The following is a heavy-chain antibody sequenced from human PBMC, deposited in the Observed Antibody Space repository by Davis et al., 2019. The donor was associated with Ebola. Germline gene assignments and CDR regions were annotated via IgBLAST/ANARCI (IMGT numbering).Heavy chain of an antibody. CDR1: GGSIASSKYY. CDR3: ARWRKRKTGIPGFDC. Sequence: MPSETLSLTCTVSGGSIASSKYYCGWIRQPPGRGLEWIGYMFDPSNTYYNPSLRSRVTISVDMSKNQFSLNLTSVTAAETAVYYCARWRKRKTGIPGFDCWGQGTQLTVSS. D-gene: IGHD3-10*01. V-gene: IGHV4-39*01. CDR2: MFDPSNT. J-gene: IGHJ4*02.